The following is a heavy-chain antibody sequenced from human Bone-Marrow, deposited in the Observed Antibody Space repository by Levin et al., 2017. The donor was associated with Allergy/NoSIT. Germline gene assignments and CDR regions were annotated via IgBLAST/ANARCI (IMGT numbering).Heavy chain of an antibody. V-gene: IGHV3-53*01. Sequence: PGGSLRLSCAASGFTVSSNYMSWVRQAPGKGLEWVSVIYSGGSTDYADSVKGRFTISRDNSKNTLYLQMNSLRAEDTAVYYCARAPGRWRSFDPWGQGTLVTVSS. J-gene: IGHJ5*02. CDR3: ARAPGRWRSFDP. D-gene: IGHD4-23*01. CDR2: IYSGGST. CDR1: GFTVSSNY.